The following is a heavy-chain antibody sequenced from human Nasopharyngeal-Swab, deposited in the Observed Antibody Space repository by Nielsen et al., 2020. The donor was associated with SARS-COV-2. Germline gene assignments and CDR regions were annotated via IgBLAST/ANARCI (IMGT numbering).Heavy chain of an antibody. CDR2: ITVNVHTT. V-gene: IGHV3-23*01. CDR1: GFTFSSYS. Sequence: GESLKTSCAASGFTFSSYSMSWLRQAPGKGLDWVSTITVNVHTTYYADSVKGRFTISRDTSDNTVYLQMNSLRAEDTALYHCARPLSRDSTWTTEANWFDPWGQGTLVTVSS. J-gene: IGHJ5*02. CDR3: ARPLSRDSTWTTEANWFDP. D-gene: IGHD6-13*01.